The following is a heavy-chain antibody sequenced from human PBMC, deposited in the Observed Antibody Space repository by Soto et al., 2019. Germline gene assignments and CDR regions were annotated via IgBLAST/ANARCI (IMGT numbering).Heavy chain of an antibody. Sequence: QVQLVQSGAEVKKPGASVKVSCKASGYTFTSYSISWVRQAPGQGLEWMGWIIAYNGNKKYAQKLQGRVSMTTDTSTGTAYMELRSLRSDDTAVYYCARDLGQQLFDYWGQGTLVTVSS. V-gene: IGHV1-18*01. CDR1: GYTFTSYS. CDR2: IIAYNGNK. CDR3: ARDLGQQLFDY. D-gene: IGHD6-13*01. J-gene: IGHJ4*02.